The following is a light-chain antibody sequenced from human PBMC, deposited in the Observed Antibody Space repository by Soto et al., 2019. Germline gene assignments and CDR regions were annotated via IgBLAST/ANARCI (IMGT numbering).Light chain of an antibody. Sequence: DIQMTQSPSTLSASVEDRVTITCRASQSISSWLAWYQQKPGKAPKLLIYDASSLESGVPSRFSGSGSGTEFTLTISRLQPDDFATYYCQQYNSYSPYTFGQGTKLEIK. CDR1: QSISSW. CDR2: DAS. CDR3: QQYNSYSPYT. V-gene: IGKV1-5*01. J-gene: IGKJ2*01.